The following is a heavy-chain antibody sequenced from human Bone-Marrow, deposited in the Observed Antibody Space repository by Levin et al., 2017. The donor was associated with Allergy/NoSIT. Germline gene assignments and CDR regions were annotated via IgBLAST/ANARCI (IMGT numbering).Heavy chain of an antibody. J-gene: IGHJ6*03. D-gene: IGHD2-2*01. CDR1: GGTFSSYA. Sequence: SVKVSCKASGGTFSSYAISWVRQAPGQGLEWMGGIIPIFGTANYAQKFQGRVTITADESTSTAYMELSSLRSEDTAVYYCARGEVVPAAMRTGHYYYYYMDVWGKGTTVTVSS. CDR2: IIPIFGTA. CDR3: ARGEVVPAAMRTGHYYYYYMDV. V-gene: IGHV1-69*13.